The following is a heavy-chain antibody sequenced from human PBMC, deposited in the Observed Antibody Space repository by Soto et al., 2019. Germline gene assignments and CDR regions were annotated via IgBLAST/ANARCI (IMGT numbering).Heavy chain of an antibody. Sequence: QVQLVQSGAEVKKPGASVKVSCKASGYTFTSYGISWVRQAPGQGLEWMGWISTYNGNTKYAQKLQGRVTMTTDTPTSTDYMQLRSLRSDDTAVEYCARDQPVPTYSSYRTTWFDPCGQGSLVTVS. CDR3: ARDQPVPTYSSYRTTWFDP. D-gene: IGHD4-4*01. CDR2: ISTYNGNT. CDR1: GYTFTSYG. J-gene: IGHJ5*02. V-gene: IGHV1-18*04.